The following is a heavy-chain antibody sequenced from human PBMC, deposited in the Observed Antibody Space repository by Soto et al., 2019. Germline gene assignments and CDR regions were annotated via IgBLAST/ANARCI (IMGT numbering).Heavy chain of an antibody. D-gene: IGHD3-3*02. CDR2: SNEGSGNT. J-gene: IGHJ4*02. CDR3: ARDDRTISGAVTLDY. V-gene: IGHV1-3*01. Sequence: QVQLVQSGPEVKRPGASVRISFRTAGYSCNNYAIHWFRQAPGKKLEWMGCSNEGSGNTRYSHKFQGRMSIARDTSASTSYLDLRSLTSEDTAVYFCARDDRTISGAVTLDYWGPGTLVTVSS. CDR1: GYSCNNYA.